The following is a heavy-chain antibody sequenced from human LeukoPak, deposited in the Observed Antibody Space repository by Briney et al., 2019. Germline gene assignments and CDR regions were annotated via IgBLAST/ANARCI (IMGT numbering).Heavy chain of an antibody. D-gene: IGHD4-11*01. J-gene: IGHJ5*02. CDR1: GGSISSGDYY. V-gene: IGHV4-30-4*01. CDR3: ARSFRKNTVTTRFWFDP. Sequence: SETLSLTCTVSGGSISSGDYYWSWIRQPPGKGLEWIGYIYYSGSTYYNPSLKSRVTISVDTSKNQFSLKLSSVTAADTAVYYCARSFRKNTVTTRFWFDPWGQGTLVTVSS. CDR2: IYYSGST.